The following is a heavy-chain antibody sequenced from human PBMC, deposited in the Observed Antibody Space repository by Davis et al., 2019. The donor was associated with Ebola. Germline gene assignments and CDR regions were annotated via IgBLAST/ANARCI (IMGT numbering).Heavy chain of an antibody. CDR1: GGSFSGYY. CDR3: ARRTRDGYKYGTFDY. Sequence: MPSETLSLTCAVYGGSFSGYYWSWIRQPPGKGLEWIGEINHSGSTNYNPSLKSRVTISVDTSKNQFSLKLSSVTAADTAIYYCARRTRDGYKYGTFDYWGQGTLVTVSS. D-gene: IGHD5-24*01. J-gene: IGHJ4*02. CDR2: INHSGST. V-gene: IGHV4-34*01.